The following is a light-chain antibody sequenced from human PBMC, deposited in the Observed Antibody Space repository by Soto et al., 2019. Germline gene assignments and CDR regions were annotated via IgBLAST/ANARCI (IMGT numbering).Light chain of an antibody. CDR2: DAS. CDR3: QQRSNWPYT. V-gene: IGKV3-11*01. Sequence: EIVLTQSPATLSLSPGERATLSCRASRSVSGYLAWYQQKPGQAPRLLIYDASNRATGIPARFSGSGSGPDFTLTISSLEPEDFAVYYCQQRSNWPYTFGQGTKLEIK. CDR1: RSVSGY. J-gene: IGKJ2*01.